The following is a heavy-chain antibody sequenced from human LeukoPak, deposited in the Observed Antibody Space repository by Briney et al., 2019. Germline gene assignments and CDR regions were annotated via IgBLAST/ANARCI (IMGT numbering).Heavy chain of an antibody. CDR2: ITSHNNI. CDR1: GFTFSTYS. V-gene: IGHV3-21*01. Sequence: PGGSLRLSCAASGFTFSTYSMNWVRQAPGKGLEWVSTITSHNNIYYADSVKGRFTISRDNAENSLYLQMNSLRAEDTAVYYCARERGPYRWELHIWGQGTMVTVSS. D-gene: IGHD1-26*01. J-gene: IGHJ3*02. CDR3: ARERGPYRWELHI.